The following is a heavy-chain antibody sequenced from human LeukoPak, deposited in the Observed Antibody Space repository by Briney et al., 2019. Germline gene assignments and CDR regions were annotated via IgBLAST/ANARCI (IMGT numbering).Heavy chain of an antibody. J-gene: IGHJ4*02. CDR2: ISAYNGNT. V-gene: IGHV1-18*01. CDR3: ARARYCSSTSCYTDFDY. Sequence: ASVKVSCKASGGTFSSYGISWVRQAPGQGLEWMGWISAYNGNTNYAQKLQGRVTMTTDTSTSTAYMELRSLRSDDTAVYYCARARYCSSTSCYTDFDYWGQGTLVTVSS. D-gene: IGHD2-2*02. CDR1: GGTFSSYG.